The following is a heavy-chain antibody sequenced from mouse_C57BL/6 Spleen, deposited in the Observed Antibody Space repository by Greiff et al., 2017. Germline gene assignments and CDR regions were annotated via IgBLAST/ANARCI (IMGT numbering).Heavy chain of an antibody. V-gene: IGHV1-69*01. D-gene: IGHD2-2*01. CDR1: GYTFTSYW. CDR2: IDPSDSYT. J-gene: IGHJ3*01. CDR3: ARGVYYGYDEGFAY. Sequence: QVQLQQPGAELVMPGASVKLSCKASGYTFTSYWMHWVKQRPGQGLEWIGEIDPSDSYTNYNQKFKGKSTLTVDKSSSTAYMQLSSLTSEDSAVYYCARGVYYGYDEGFAYWGQGTLVTVSA.